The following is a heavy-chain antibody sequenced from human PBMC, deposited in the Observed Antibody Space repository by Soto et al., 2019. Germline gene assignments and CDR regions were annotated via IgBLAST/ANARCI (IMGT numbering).Heavy chain of an antibody. J-gene: IGHJ4*02. CDR2: INHSGST. Sequence: SETLSLTCTVSGGSISSGGYYWSWIRQHPGKGLEWVGEINHSGSTNYNPSLKSRVTISVDTSKNQFSLKLSSVTAADTAVYYCARRPLWFGELSSGIDYWGQGTLVTVSS. V-gene: IGHV4-31*03. CDR1: GGSISSGGYY. D-gene: IGHD3-10*01. CDR3: ARRPLWFGELSSGIDY.